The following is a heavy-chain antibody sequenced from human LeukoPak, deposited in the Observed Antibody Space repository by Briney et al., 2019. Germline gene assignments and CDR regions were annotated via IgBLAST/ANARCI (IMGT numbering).Heavy chain of an antibody. V-gene: IGHV3-23*01. CDR3: AKSYGDYVLSYYYYYMDV. J-gene: IGHJ6*03. Sequence: GGALRLPCAASGFTFSSHGMSWVRQAPGKGLERVSAISGSGGSTYYADSVKGRFTISRDNSKTTPYLQMNSLRAEDTAVYYCAKSYGDYVLSYYYYYMDVWGKGTTVTISS. CDR1: GFTFSSHG. D-gene: IGHD4-17*01. CDR2: ISGSGGST.